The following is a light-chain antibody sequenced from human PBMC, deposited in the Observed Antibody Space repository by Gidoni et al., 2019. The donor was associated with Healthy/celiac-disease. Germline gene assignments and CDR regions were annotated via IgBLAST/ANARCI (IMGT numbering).Light chain of an antibody. Sequence: QSVLTQPPSVSGAPGQRVPIPGTGSSSNIGAGYDLPWYQQLPGTAPKLLIYGNSNRPSGVPDRFSGSKSGTSASLAITGLQAEDEADYYCQSYDSSLSALVFGGGTKLTVL. CDR3: QSYDSSLSALV. J-gene: IGLJ2*01. CDR1: SSNIGAGYD. CDR2: GNS. V-gene: IGLV1-40*01.